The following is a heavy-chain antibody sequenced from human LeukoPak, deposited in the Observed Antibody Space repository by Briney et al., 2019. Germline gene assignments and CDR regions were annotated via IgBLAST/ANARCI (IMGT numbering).Heavy chain of an antibody. Sequence: PGGSLRLSCVASGFTFSSYAMSWVRQAPGKGLEWVSAISGSGGSTYYADSVKGRFTISRDNSKNTLYLQMNSLRAEDTAVYYCANKGLPNRHYGMDVWGQGTTVTVSS. CDR2: ISGSGGST. J-gene: IGHJ6*02. CDR3: ANKGLPNRHYGMDV. CDR1: GFTFSSYA. V-gene: IGHV3-23*01. D-gene: IGHD2/OR15-2a*01.